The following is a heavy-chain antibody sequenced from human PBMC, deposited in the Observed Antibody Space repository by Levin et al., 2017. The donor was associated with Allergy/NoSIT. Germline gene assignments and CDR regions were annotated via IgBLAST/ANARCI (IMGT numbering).Heavy chain of an antibody. D-gene: IGHD3-16*01. Sequence: SGPTLVKPTETLALTCTFSGFSLSTSGVGVGWIRQSPGQALEWLAIIYWDDDRRYNPSLRIRLTITKDTSINKVVLIMTNMDPADTATYYCAHILITFGGVLRTDAFDMWGQGTLVTVSS. V-gene: IGHV2-5*02. CDR3: AHILITFGGVLRTDAFDM. CDR1: GFSLSTSGVG. J-gene: IGHJ3*02. CDR2: IYWDDDR.